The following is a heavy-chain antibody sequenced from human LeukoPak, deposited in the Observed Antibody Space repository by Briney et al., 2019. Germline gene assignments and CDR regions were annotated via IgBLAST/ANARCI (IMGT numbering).Heavy chain of an antibody. Sequence: SETLSLTCTASGGSISSYYWSWIRQPPGKGLEWIGYIYYSGSTNYNPSLKSRVTISVDTSKNQFSLKLSSVTAADTAVYYCARTYCSGGSCHFDYWGQGTLVTVSS. D-gene: IGHD2-15*01. V-gene: IGHV4-59*08. CDR3: ARTYCSGGSCHFDY. CDR1: GGSISSYY. J-gene: IGHJ4*02. CDR2: IYYSGST.